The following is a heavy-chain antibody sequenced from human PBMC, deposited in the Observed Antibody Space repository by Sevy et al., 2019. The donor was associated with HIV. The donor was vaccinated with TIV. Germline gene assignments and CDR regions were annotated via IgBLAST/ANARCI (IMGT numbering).Heavy chain of an antibody. V-gene: IGHV3-30*09. CDR2: ISYDGSKK. D-gene: IGHD2-21*02. Sequence: GGCLRLSCAASGFTFSSYALLWVRQAPGKGLEWVSLISYDGSKKYYSDSVKGRFAISRDESKTTLCLQMNSLRSEDTAIYYCARVGVSYCTDDCYHRFDYWGRGTLVTVSS. J-gene: IGHJ4*02. CDR3: ARVGVSYCTDDCYHRFDY. CDR1: GFTFSSYA.